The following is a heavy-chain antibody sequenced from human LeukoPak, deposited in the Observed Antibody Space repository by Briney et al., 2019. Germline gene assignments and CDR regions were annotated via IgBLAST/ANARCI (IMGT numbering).Heavy chain of an antibody. CDR2: ISWNSGSI. CDR3: AKDGLLYDSSEDAFDI. D-gene: IGHD3-22*01. J-gene: IGHJ3*02. CDR1: GFTFGDYA. Sequence: NPGGSLRLSCTASGFTFGDYAMSWFRQAPGKGLEWVSGISWNSGSIGYADSVKGRFTISRDNAKNSLYLQMNSLRAEDTALYYCAKDGLLYDSSEDAFDIWGQGTMVTVSS. V-gene: IGHV3-9*01.